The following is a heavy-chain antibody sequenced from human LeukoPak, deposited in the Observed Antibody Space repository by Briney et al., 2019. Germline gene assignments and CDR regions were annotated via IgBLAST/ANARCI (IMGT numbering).Heavy chain of an antibody. Sequence: PGGSLRLSCAASGFTFRSYEMNWVRQAPGKGLEWVSYISSSDSSTHYADSVKGRFTISRDNAKNTLYLQMNSLRAEDTAVYYCARDPHPLREGAVAGDPVGYWGQGTLVTVSS. J-gene: IGHJ4*02. D-gene: IGHD6-19*01. CDR2: ISSSDSST. V-gene: IGHV3-48*03. CDR3: ARDPHPLREGAVAGDPVGY. CDR1: GFTFRSYE.